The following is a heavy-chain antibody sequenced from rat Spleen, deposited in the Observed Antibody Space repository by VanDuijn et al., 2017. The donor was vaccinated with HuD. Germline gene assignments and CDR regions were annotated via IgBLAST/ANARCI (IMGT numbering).Heavy chain of an antibody. CDR3: ARPFGYNGYWYFDF. Sequence: EVQLVESDGGLVQPGRSLKLSCAGSGFIFSNYYMAWVRRAPTQGLEWVATISYDGGGTYYGDSVKGRFTISRDNAKSTLYLQMDSLRSEDTATYYCARPFGYNGYWYFDFWGPGTMVTVSS. J-gene: IGHJ1*01. D-gene: IGHD1-9*01. CDR1: GFIFSNYY. V-gene: IGHV5-29*01. CDR2: ISYDGGGT.